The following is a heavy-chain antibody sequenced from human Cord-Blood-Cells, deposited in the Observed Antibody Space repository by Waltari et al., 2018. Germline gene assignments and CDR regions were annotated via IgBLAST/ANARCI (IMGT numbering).Heavy chain of an antibody. CDR1: GFTFSSYS. CDR2: ISSSSSYI. Sequence: EVQLVESGGGLVKPGGSLRLSCAASGFTFSSYSMHWVRQAPGKGLEWVSSISSSSSYIYYADSVKGRFTISRDNAKNSLYLQMNSLRAEDTAVYYCARDVAAGDYYGMDVWGQGTTVTVSS. V-gene: IGHV3-21*01. D-gene: IGHD6-25*01. J-gene: IGHJ6*02. CDR3: ARDVAAGDYYGMDV.